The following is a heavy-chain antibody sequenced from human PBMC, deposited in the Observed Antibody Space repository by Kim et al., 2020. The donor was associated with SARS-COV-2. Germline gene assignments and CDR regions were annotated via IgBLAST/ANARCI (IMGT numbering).Heavy chain of an antibody. Sequence: DSVKDRFTISRDNSKNTLYLQMNSLRAEDTAAYYCARGGSSSWYGGAFDIWGQGTMVTVSS. J-gene: IGHJ3*02. D-gene: IGHD6-13*01. CDR3: ARGGSSSWYGGAFDI. V-gene: IGHV3-53*01.